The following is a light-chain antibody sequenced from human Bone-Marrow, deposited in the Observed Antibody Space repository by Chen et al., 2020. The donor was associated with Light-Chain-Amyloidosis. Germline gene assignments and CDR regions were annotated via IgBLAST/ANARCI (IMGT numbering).Light chain of an antibody. V-gene: IGKV1-5*03. J-gene: IGKJ1*01. CDR2: KAS. CDR3: QQYKSYSRT. CDR1: QSISSW. Sequence: DIQMTQSPSTLSASVGDRVTITCRASQSISSWLAWYQQKPGKAPKLLIYKASSLESGVPSRFSGSGSGTEFTLTISSLQPDDFATYYCQQYKSYSRTFGQGTKVES.